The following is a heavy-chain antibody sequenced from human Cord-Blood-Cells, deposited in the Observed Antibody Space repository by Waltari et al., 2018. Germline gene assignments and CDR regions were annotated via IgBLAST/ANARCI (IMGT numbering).Heavy chain of an antibody. CDR3: ARDRSRVLMVYADAFDI. CDR2: INPNSGGT. D-gene: IGHD2-8*01. J-gene: IGHJ3*02. Sequence: QVQLVQSGAEVKKPGASVKVSCKASGYTFTGYYMHWVRQAPGQGLEWMGWINPNSGGTNYAQKFQGRVTMTRDTSISTAYMELSRLRSDDTAVYYCARDRSRVLMVYADAFDIWGQGTMVTVSS. CDR1: GYTFTGYY. V-gene: IGHV1-2*02.